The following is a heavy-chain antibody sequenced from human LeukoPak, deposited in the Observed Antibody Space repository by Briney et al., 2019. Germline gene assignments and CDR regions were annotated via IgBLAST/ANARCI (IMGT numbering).Heavy chain of an antibody. CDR1: GFTFNTYN. V-gene: IGHV3-30*18. Sequence: GGSLRLSCAASGFTFNTYNMHWVRQAPGKGLEWVAVILYDGTTKYYADSVKGRFTISRDNSKNMLYLQMNGLGTEDTAVYYCAKESIVVVGAVEVAAFDIWGQGTLVTVSS. J-gene: IGHJ3*02. CDR3: AKESIVVVGAVEVAAFDI. CDR2: ILYDGTTK. D-gene: IGHD2-15*01.